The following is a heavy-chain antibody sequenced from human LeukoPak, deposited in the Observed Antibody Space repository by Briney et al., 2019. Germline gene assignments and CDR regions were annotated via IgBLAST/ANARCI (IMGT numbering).Heavy chain of an antibody. CDR3: ARDEYSYGYYY. J-gene: IGHJ4*02. CDR1: GITLSDYY. Sequence: PGGSLRLSCAASGITLSDYYMSWIRRAPGKGLEWISYISSSRSSSYANYADSVKCRFTISRDNAKNSLCLQMNSLRDEDTAVYYCARDEYSYGYYYWGQGTLVTLSS. D-gene: IGHD5-18*01. V-gene: IGHV3-11*06. CDR2: ISSSRSSS.